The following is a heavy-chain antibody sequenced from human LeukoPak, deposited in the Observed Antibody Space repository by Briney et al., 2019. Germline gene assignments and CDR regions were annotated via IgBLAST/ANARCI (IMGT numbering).Heavy chain of an antibody. CDR2: ISYDGNNK. CDR1: GFTFAIYA. J-gene: IGHJ4*02. Sequence: GRSLRLSCAASGFTFAIYAMHWVRQAPGPGLEWVAVISYDGNNKYYADSVKGRFTISRDNSKNTLYLQMNSLRAEDTAVYYCARDLVGGWDDSSGYYYGYFDYWGQGTLVTVSS. D-gene: IGHD3-22*01. V-gene: IGHV3-30-3*01. CDR3: ARDLVGGWDDSSGYYYGYFDY.